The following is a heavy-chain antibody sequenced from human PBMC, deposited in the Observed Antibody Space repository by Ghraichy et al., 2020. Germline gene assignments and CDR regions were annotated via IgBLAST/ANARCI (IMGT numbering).Heavy chain of an antibody. Sequence: GGSLRLPCAASGLIFSDAWMSWVRQAPGRGLEWVGRIKTRSSGGTTDYAAPVKGRFTISRDDYEKTLYLQMNGLKTDDTGVYYCTTLSMTVTHGGDYWGRGTLVTVSS. V-gene: IGHV3-15*01. CDR3: TTLSMTVTHGGDY. J-gene: IGHJ4*02. CDR1: GLIFSDAW. D-gene: IGHD4-17*01. CDR2: IKTRSSGGTT.